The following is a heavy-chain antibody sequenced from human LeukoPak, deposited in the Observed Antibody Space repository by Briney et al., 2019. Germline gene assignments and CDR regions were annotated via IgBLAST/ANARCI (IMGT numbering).Heavy chain of an antibody. V-gene: IGHV3-7*01. Sequence: ETLSLTCAVSGGSISSSNWWSWVRPPPGKGLEWMANIKQDGSEKYYVDSVKGRFTISRDNAKNSLYLQMNSLRAEDTAVYYCARDLYDFWSGYYTDYWGQGTLVTVSS. CDR1: GGSISSSNW. D-gene: IGHD3-3*01. CDR3: ARDLYDFWSGYYTDY. CDR2: IKQDGSEK. J-gene: IGHJ4*02.